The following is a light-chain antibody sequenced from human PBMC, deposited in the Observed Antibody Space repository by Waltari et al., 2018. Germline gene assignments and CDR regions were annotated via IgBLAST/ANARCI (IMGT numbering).Light chain of an antibody. CDR3: QQYNNWPPLT. J-gene: IGKJ4*01. Sequence: EIVMTQSPATLSVSPGERVTLSCRASQSVSSNLAWYQQKPGQAPRLLISDSSTRATGTSARFSGSGSATEFTLPITGLQSEDFALYYCQQYNNWPPLTFGGGTKVEIK. CDR2: DSS. CDR1: QSVSSN. V-gene: IGKV3-15*01.